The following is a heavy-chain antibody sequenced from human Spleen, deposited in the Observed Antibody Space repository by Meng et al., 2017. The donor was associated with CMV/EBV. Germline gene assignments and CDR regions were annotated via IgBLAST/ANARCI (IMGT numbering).Heavy chain of an antibody. CDR2: IIPILGTT. Sequence: WVRQAPGQGLEWMGGIIPILGTTICGRELQGRVTISTDESTSTAYMELSCLRSEDTAVFYCTRDLPSDTRDLPSDTVVIPGSILQAGHWGQGTLVTVSS. D-gene: IGHD2-2*02. J-gene: IGHJ4*02. CDR3: TRDLPSDTRDLPSDTVVIPGSILQAGH. V-gene: IGHV1-69*16.